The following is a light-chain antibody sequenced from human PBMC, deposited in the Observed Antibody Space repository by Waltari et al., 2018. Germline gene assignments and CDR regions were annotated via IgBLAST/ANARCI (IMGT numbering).Light chain of an antibody. J-gene: IGKJ4*01. CDR3: QQYDSYSLT. Sequence: DIVLTQSPATLSLSPGERATVSCRASQSVRSNLAWYQQKPGQAPRLLIYDASNRATGFPARFSGSGSGTDFTLTISSLEPEDFAVYYCQQYDSYSLTFGGGTKVEIK. V-gene: IGKV3-11*01. CDR2: DAS. CDR1: QSVRSN.